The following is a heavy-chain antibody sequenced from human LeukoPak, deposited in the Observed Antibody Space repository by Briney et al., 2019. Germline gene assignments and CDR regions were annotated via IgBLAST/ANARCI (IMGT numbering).Heavy chain of an antibody. Sequence: GGSLRLSCAASGFTFSYYGMHWVRQAPGKGLEWVSAISGSGGSTYYADSVKGRFTISRDNSKNTLYLQMNSLRAEDTAVYYCAKDLYLLDYWGQGTLVTVSS. CDR1: GFTFSYYG. V-gene: IGHV3-23*01. D-gene: IGHD2-15*01. J-gene: IGHJ4*02. CDR3: AKDLYLLDY. CDR2: ISGSGGST.